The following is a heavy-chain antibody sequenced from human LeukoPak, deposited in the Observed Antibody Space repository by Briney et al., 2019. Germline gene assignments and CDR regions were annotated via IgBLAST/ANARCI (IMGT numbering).Heavy chain of an antibody. CDR2: ISGSGGST. CDR1: GFTFSSYA. D-gene: IGHD3-22*01. J-gene: IGHJ4*02. V-gene: IGHV3-23*01. CDR3: ANLYFYDSSGSPDY. Sequence: GGSLRLSCAASGFTFSSYALSWVRQAAGKGLEWVSGISGSGGSTYYADSVKGRFTISRDNSNNTLSLQMSSLRPDDTAVYYCANLYFYDSSGSPDYWGQGTLVTVSS.